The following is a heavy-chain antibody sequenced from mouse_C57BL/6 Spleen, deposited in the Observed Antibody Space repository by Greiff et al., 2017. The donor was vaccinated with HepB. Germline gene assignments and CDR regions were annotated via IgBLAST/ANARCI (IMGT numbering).Heavy chain of an antibody. V-gene: IGHV1-15*01. CDR2: IDPETGGT. CDR1: GYTFTDYE. CDR3: TRYDYYGSSGDY. Sequence: LQESGAELVRPGASVTLSCKASGYTFTDYEMHWVKQTPVHGLEWIGAIDPETGGTAYNQKFKGKAILTADKSSSTAYMELRSLTSEDSAVYYCTRYDYYGSSGDYWGQGTTLTVSS. J-gene: IGHJ2*01. D-gene: IGHD1-1*01.